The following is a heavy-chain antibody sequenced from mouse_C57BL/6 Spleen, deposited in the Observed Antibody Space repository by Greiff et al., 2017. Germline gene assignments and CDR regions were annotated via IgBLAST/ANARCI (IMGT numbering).Heavy chain of an antibody. CDR1: GYTFTSYW. V-gene: IGHV1-64*01. D-gene: IGHD1-1*01. CDR2: IHPSSGST. J-gene: IGHJ3*01. Sequence: QVQLQQPGAELVKPGASVKLSCKASGYTFTSYWMHWVKQRPGQGLEWIGMIHPSSGSTNYNEKFKSKATLTVDKSSSTAYMQLSSLTSEDSAVYYCASGSSYGWFAYWGQGTLVTVSA. CDR3: ASGSSYGWFAY.